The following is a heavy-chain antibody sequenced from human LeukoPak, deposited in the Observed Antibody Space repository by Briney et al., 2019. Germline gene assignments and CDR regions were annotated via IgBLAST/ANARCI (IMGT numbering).Heavy chain of an antibody. V-gene: IGHV4-30-4*01. D-gene: IGHD3-22*01. Sequence: PSQTLSLTCTVSGGSISSGGYYWSWIRQPPGKGLEWVGYMYYSGSTYYNPSLKSRVTISVGTSKNQFSLKLSSVTAADTAVYYCARPYYYDSRIDPWGQGTLVTVSS. CDR3: ARPYYYDSRIDP. J-gene: IGHJ5*02. CDR1: GGSISSGGYY. CDR2: MYYSGST.